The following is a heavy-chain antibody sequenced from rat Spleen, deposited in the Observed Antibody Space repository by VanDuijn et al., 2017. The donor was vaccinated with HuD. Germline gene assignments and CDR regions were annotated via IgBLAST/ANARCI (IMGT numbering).Heavy chain of an antibody. J-gene: IGHJ2*01. CDR2: ITGAGST. CDR3: AILRGNPYFDY. Sequence: ELQLQESGPGLVKPSQSLSLTCSVTGYSITSSYRWNWIRKFPGNKLEWMGYITGAGSTNYNPSLKSRISITRDTSKNQFFLQVNSVTTEDTATYYCAILRGNPYFDYWGQGVMVTVSS. V-gene: IGHV3-3*01. D-gene: IGHD3-4*01. CDR1: GYSITSSYR.